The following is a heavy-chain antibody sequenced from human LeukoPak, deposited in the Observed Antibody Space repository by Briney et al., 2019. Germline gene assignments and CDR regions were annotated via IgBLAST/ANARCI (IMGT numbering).Heavy chain of an antibody. V-gene: IGHV4-59*02. CDR1: GGSVGNYY. CDR3: ATRKLGNDY. J-gene: IGHJ4*02. Sequence: KPSETLSLTCTVSGGSVGNYYWSWIRQSPGKGLEWIGYIYYTETSYNPSLKSRVTISADTSKNQFSLKSCSVTAADTAVYYCATRKLGNDYWGQGTLVTVSS. D-gene: IGHD7-27*01. CDR2: IYYTET.